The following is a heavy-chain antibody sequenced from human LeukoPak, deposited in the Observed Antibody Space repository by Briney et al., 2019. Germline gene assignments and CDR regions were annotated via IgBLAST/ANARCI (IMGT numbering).Heavy chain of an antibody. CDR2: IYYSGST. V-gene: IGHV4-30-4*01. CDR3: ARRSGGGIAVAGNFDY. CDR1: GGSISSGDYY. J-gene: IGHJ4*02. Sequence: SETLSLTCTVSGGSISSGDYYWSWIRQPPGKGLEWIGYIYYSGSTYYNPSLKSRVTISVDTSKNQFSLKLSSVTAADTAVYYCARRSGGGIAVAGNFDYWGQGTLVTVSS. D-gene: IGHD6-19*01.